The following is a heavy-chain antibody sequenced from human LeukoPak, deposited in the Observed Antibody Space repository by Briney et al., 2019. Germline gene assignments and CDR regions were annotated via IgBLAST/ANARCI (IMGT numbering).Heavy chain of an antibody. Sequence: GGSLRLSCAASGFTFSSYAMSWVRQAPGNGLEWVSAISGSGGSTYYADSVKGRFTISRDNSKNTLYLQMNSLRAEDTAVYYCAKGRVGYHDSSGPDYWGQGTLVTVSS. V-gene: IGHV3-23*01. CDR3: AKGRVGYHDSSGPDY. CDR1: GFTFSSYA. CDR2: ISGSGGST. D-gene: IGHD3-22*01. J-gene: IGHJ4*02.